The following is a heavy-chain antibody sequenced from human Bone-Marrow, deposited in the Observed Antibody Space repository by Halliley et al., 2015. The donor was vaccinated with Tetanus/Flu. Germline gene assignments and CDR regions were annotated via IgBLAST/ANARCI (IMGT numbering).Heavy chain of an antibody. D-gene: IGHD4-4*01. Sequence: SLRLSCAASGFTFSNYDMDWVRQAPGKGLEWVSSISRSGLNIYYADSVKGRFTISRDNAKNSLYLLMNNLRAEDTAIYYCAREPEQCDGPGLSWGQGTLVSVSS. CDR3: AREPEQCDGPGLS. V-gene: IGHV3-48*03. CDR2: ISRSGLNI. J-gene: IGHJ5*02. CDR1: GFTFSNYD.